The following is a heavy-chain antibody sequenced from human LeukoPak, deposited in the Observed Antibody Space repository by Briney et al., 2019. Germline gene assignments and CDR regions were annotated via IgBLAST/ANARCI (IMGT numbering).Heavy chain of an antibody. CDR1: GGSFSGYY. J-gene: IGHJ2*01. D-gene: IGHD2-15*01. CDR2: IYYSGST. Sequence: SETLSLTCAVYGGSFSGYYWSRIRQPPGKGLEWIGYIYYSGSTNYNPSLKSRVTISVDTSKNQFSLKLSSVTAADTAVYYCAREGYCSGGSCYPAHWYFDLWGRGTLVTVSS. V-gene: IGHV4-59*01. CDR3: AREGYCSGGSCYPAHWYFDL.